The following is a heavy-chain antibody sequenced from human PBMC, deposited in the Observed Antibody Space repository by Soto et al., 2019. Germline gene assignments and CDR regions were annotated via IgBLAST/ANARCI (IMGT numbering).Heavy chain of an antibody. V-gene: IGHV1-69*13. CDR3: ARDLTVCISTSCRQRPSYYGMDV. Sequence: GASVKVSCKTSGGTFSSYAISWVRQAPGQGLEWMGGIIPIFDTANYAQKFQGRATITADESTSTAYMELSSLRSEDTAVYYCARDLTVCISTSCRQRPSYYGMDVWGQGTTVTVSS. D-gene: IGHD2-2*01. CDR1: GGTFSSYA. J-gene: IGHJ6*02. CDR2: IIPIFDTA.